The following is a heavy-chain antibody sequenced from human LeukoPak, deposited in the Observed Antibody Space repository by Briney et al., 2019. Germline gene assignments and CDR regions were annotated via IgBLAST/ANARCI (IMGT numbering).Heavy chain of an antibody. Sequence: PGGSLRLSCAASGFTVTSNCMSWVRQAPGKGLEWVLVIYSGGVTYYADSVKGRFTISRDNRKNTLFLQMNSLRAEDTAVYYCAREFSGSDGFFDCWGQGTLVTVSS. D-gene: IGHD6-19*01. CDR1: GFTVTSNC. V-gene: IGHV3-66*02. CDR3: AREFSGSDGFFDC. J-gene: IGHJ4*02. CDR2: IYSGGVT.